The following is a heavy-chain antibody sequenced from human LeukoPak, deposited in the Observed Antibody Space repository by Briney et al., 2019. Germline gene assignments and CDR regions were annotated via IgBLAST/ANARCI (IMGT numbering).Heavy chain of an antibody. J-gene: IGHJ4*02. Sequence: GGSLRLSCAASGFPFNSYSMNWVRQAPGKGLEWLSYITDTGSSIFYAESVKGRFTISRDNARNALYLQMNSLRAEDTAIYYCARDRPLSGYDFDSWGQGTLVTVSS. V-gene: IGHV3-48*01. CDR2: ITDTGSSI. CDR3: ARDRPLSGYDFDS. CDR1: GFPFNSYS. D-gene: IGHD5-12*01.